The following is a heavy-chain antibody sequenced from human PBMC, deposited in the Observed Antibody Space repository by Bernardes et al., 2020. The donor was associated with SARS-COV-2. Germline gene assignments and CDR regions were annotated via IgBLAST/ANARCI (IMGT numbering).Heavy chain of an antibody. CDR3: ASADPTRFYDYVWGSAVGMDV. CDR2: INSDGSST. V-gene: IGHV3-74*01. J-gene: IGHJ6*02. CDR1: GFTFSSYW. Sequence: GGSLRLSCAASGFTFSSYWMHWVRQAPGKGLVWVSRINSDGSSTSYADSVKGRFTISRDNAKNTLYLQMNSLRAEDTAVYYCASADPTRFYDYVWGSAVGMDVWGQGTTVTVSS. D-gene: IGHD3-16*01.